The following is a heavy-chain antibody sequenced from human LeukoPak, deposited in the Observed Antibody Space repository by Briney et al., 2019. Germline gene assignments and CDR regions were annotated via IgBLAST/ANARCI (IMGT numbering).Heavy chain of an antibody. Sequence: GGSLRLSCAASGFTFSSYGMHWVRQAPGKGLEWVANIKQDGSEKYYVDSVKGRFTISRDNTKNSLYLQMNSLRAEDTAVYYCARRYFDYWGQGTLVTASS. V-gene: IGHV3-7*01. CDR3: ARRYFDY. CDR1: GFTFSSYG. CDR2: IKQDGSEK. J-gene: IGHJ4*02.